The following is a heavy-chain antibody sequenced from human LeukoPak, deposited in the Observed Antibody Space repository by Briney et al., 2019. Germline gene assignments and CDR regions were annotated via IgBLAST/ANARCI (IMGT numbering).Heavy chain of an antibody. CDR3: ARAVVGSGSLY. CDR2: IYDAAST. Sequence: GGSLRLSCAASGFTFSSYAISWVRQAPGKGLEWVSIIYDAASTYYADSVKGRFTISRDSSKNTVYLQMKSLRAEDTGVYFCARAVVGSGSLYWGQGTLVTVSS. J-gene: IGHJ4*02. V-gene: IGHV3-66*01. D-gene: IGHD3-10*01. CDR1: GFTFSSYA.